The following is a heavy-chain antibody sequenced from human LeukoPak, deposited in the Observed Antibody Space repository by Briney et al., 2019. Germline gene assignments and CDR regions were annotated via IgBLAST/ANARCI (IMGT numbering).Heavy chain of an antibody. CDR1: GFTFSSYS. CDR2: ISSSSSTI. D-gene: IGHD1-26*01. J-gene: IGHJ4*02. CDR3: AKDRVGALLYFDS. Sequence: PGGSLRLSCAASGFTFSSYSMNWVRQAPGKGLEWVSYISSSSSTIYYADSVKGRFTIYRDNAKNSLYLQMNSLRAEDTAVYSCAKDRVGALLYFDSWGQGTLVTVSS. V-gene: IGHV3-48*01.